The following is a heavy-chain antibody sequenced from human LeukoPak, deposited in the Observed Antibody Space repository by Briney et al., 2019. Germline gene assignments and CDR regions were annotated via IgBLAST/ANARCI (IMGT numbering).Heavy chain of an antibody. D-gene: IGHD2-15*01. J-gene: IGHJ4*02. Sequence: GRSLRLSCAASGFTFSSYGMHWVRQAPGKGLEWVAVISYDGTNKYYADSVRGRFTISRDNSKNTLYLQMDSLRTEDMAVYYCARTPEFCSGGSCYSEGYFDYWGQGTLVTVSS. V-gene: IGHV3-30*03. CDR3: ARTPEFCSGGSCYSEGYFDY. CDR1: GFTFSSYG. CDR2: ISYDGTNK.